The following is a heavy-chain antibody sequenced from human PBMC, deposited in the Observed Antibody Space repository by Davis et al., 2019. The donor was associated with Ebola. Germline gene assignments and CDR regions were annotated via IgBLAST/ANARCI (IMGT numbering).Heavy chain of an antibody. CDR1: GYTFTNYA. V-gene: IGHV7-4-1*02. CDR2: INTNTGNP. Sequence: AASVKVSCKASGYTFTNYAINWVRQAPGQGLEWMGWINTNTGNPTYAQGFTGRLVFSLDTSVSTAYLQISSLKAEDTAVYYCARDLPYDYSNYVGAFDVWGQGTMVTVSS. D-gene: IGHD4-11*01. J-gene: IGHJ3*01. CDR3: ARDLPYDYSNYVGAFDV.